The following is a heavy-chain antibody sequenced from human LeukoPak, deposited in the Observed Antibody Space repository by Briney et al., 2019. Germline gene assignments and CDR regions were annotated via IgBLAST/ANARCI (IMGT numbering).Heavy chain of an antibody. D-gene: IGHD5-12*01. Sequence: ASVKVSCKASGYTFTGYYLHWVRQAPGQGLEWMGWIKPNSGDTNYAQKFQGRVTMTRDTSISTAYMELSRLRSDDTAVYYCARSGVATAYFDYWGQGTLVTVSS. CDR2: IKPNSGDT. CDR3: ARSGVATAYFDY. CDR1: GYTFTGYY. J-gene: IGHJ4*02. V-gene: IGHV1-2*02.